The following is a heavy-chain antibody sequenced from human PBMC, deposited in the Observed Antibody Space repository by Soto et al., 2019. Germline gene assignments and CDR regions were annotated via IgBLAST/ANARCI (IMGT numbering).Heavy chain of an antibody. Sequence: ASVKVSCKASGYTFTSYYMHWVRQSPGQGLEWMGIINPSGDSTSYAQKFQGRVTMTRDTSTSTVYMELSSVTAADTAVYYCARSFGVAAAGPFDYWGQGTLVTVSS. V-gene: IGHV1-46*01. CDR2: INPSGDST. CDR3: ARSFGVAAAGPFDY. D-gene: IGHD6-13*01. CDR1: GYTFTSYY. J-gene: IGHJ4*02.